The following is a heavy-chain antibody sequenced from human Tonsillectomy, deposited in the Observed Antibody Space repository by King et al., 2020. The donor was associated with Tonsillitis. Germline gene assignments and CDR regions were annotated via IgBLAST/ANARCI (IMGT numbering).Heavy chain of an antibody. CDR2: IRSKPYGGTP. V-gene: IGHV3-49*03. CDR3: TSSLASLVTVYAIAGYY. D-gene: IGHD2-8*01. J-gene: IGHJ4*02. CDR1: GFTFGDYA. Sequence: VQLVESGGGLVQPGRSLRLSCTVSGFTFGDYAMSWFRQAPGKGLEGGAFIRSKPYGGTPEYAASVKGRFTISRDESKRIAYLQMNSLKTEDTAVYYCTSSLASLVTVYAIAGYYWGQGTLVTVSS.